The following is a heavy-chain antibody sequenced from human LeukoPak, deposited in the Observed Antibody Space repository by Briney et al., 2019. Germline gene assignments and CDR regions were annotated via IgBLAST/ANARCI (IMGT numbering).Heavy chain of an antibody. J-gene: IGHJ4*02. CDR2: IYSSGST. D-gene: IGHD1-26*01. V-gene: IGHV4-61*08. Sequence: ETLSLTCTVSGGSVSSIGSYWSWIRQPPGKGLEWIGYIYSSGSTNSNPSLKSRVTMSVDTSKNQFSLKMSSVTAADTAVYYCAKSVGAAPFEYWGQGTLVTVSS. CDR3: AKSVGAAPFEY. CDR1: GGSVSSIGSY.